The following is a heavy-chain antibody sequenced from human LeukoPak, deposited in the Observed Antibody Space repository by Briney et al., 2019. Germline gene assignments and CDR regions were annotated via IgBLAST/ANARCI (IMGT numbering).Heavy chain of an antibody. Sequence: SETLSLTCTVSGGSISNYYWSWIRQPPGKGLDWIGYIYYSESTNYNPSLNSRVTMSVDTSKNQFSLKLSSVTAADTAVYYCARDRGTMVRGDHGVDYWGQGTLVTVSS. V-gene: IGHV4-59*01. CDR2: IYYSEST. CDR1: GGSISNYY. J-gene: IGHJ4*02. D-gene: IGHD3-10*01. CDR3: ARDRGTMVRGDHGVDY.